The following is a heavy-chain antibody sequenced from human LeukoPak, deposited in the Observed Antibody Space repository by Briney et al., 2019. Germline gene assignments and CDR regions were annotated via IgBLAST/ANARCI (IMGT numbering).Heavy chain of an antibody. J-gene: IGHJ4*02. CDR2: THSVSGDT. CDR1: GYPFTNFY. CDR3: ARMTHTLGATYSHFDY. Sequence: ASVKVSCKASGYPFTNFYVHWVRLAPGQGLEWLGWTHSVSGDTIYAQKFQGRVTMTRDTSISTAYMELTSLTSDDTAVYYCARMTHTLGATYSHFDYWGQGTLVTVSS. D-gene: IGHD3-16*01. V-gene: IGHV1-2*02.